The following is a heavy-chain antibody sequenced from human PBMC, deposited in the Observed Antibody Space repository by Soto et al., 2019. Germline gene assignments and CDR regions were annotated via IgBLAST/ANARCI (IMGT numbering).Heavy chain of an antibody. Sequence: QVQLVQSGAEVKKPGASVKVSGKASGYTFTSYGISWVRQAPGQGLEWMGRISPYNGNTNYAQKLQGRVTMTTDTSTSTAYMELRSLRSDDTAVYYCARDRGYNWNYGWFDPWGQGTLVTVSS. CDR3: ARDRGYNWNYGWFDP. CDR1: GYTFTSYG. CDR2: ISPYNGNT. V-gene: IGHV1-18*01. J-gene: IGHJ5*02. D-gene: IGHD1-7*01.